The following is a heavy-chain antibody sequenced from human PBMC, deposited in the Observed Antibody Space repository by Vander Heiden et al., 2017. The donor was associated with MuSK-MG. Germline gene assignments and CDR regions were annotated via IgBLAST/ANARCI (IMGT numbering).Heavy chain of an antibody. CDR2: VSGNGGSS. J-gene: IGHJ4*02. V-gene: IGHV3-23*01. Sequence: EVQVLESGGGLVQPGGSLRLSCAASGFPFNSYAMNWVRQAPGKGLEWVSAVSGNGGSSYYADSVKGRFTISRDNSKNTLYLQMNSLRAEDTAIYYCARVGGSSSWYEVDYWGQGTLVTVSS. D-gene: IGHD6-13*01. CDR3: ARVGGSSSWYEVDY. CDR1: GFPFNSYA.